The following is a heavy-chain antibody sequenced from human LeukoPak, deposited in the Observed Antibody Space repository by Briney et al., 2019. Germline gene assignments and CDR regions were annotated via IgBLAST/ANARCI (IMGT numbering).Heavy chain of an antibody. CDR1: GFTFSSYA. Sequence: GGSLRLSCAASGFTFSSYAMSWVRQAPGKGLEWVSAISGGGVSTDYADSVKGRFTFSRDNSENMLYLQMNSLRAEDTAVYYCAKDWLRHCSGRFDTWGQGTLVTLSS. CDR2: ISGGGVST. J-gene: IGHJ5*02. D-gene: IGHD3-10*02. V-gene: IGHV3-23*01. CDR3: AKDWLRHCSGRFDT.